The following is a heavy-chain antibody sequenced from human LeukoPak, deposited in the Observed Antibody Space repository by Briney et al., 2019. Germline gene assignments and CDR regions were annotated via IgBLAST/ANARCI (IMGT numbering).Heavy chain of an antibody. CDR2: IYYSGST. D-gene: IGHD6-13*01. CDR3: ARVSSSWPHYYFDY. J-gene: IGHJ4*02. Sequence: SETLSLTCTVSGGSISGYYWSWIRQPPGKGLEWIGYIYYSGSTNYNPSLKSRVTISVDTSKNQFSLKLSSVTAADTAVYYCARVSSSWPHYYFDYWGQGTRVTASS. V-gene: IGHV4-59*12. CDR1: GGSISGYY.